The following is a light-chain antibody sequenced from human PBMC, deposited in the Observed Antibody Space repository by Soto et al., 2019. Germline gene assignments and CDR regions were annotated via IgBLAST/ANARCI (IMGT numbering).Light chain of an antibody. Sequence: AIRMTQSPSSLSASTGDRVTITCRASQGISSYLAWCQQKPGKAPKLLIYAASTLQSGVPSRFSGSGSGTDFTLTISCLQSEDFATYYCQQYYSYPLTFGPGTKVDIK. CDR3: QQYYSYPLT. CDR2: AAS. J-gene: IGKJ3*01. V-gene: IGKV1-8*01. CDR1: QGISSY.